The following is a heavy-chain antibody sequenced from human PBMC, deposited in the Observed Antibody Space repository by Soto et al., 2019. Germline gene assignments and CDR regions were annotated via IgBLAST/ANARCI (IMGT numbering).Heavy chain of an antibody. Sequence: EVQLLESGGGLVQPGGSLRLSCAASGFTFSTYAMSWVRQAPGKGLEWVSAISGSGDSTNYADSVKGRFTISRDNSKSTLYLQMNSLRADDTAVSYCLKDKLRWNYFDYWGQGTLVTVSS. CDR1: GFTFSTYA. J-gene: IGHJ4*02. D-gene: IGHD4-17*01. CDR3: LKDKLRWNYFDY. V-gene: IGHV3-23*01. CDR2: ISGSGDST.